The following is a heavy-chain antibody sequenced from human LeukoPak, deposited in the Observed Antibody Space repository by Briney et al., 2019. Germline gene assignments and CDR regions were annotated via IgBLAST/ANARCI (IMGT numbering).Heavy chain of an antibody. V-gene: IGHV4-59*08. CDR3: ARQGGLSVAGLVY. CDR2: IYYSGST. J-gene: IGHJ4*02. CDR1: GGSISSYY. Sequence: SETLSLTCTVSGGSISSYYWSWIRQPPGKGLEWIGYIYYSGSTNYNPSLKSRVTISADTSKNQFSLKLSSVTAADTAVYYCARQGGLSVAGLVYWGQGTLVTVSS. D-gene: IGHD6-19*01.